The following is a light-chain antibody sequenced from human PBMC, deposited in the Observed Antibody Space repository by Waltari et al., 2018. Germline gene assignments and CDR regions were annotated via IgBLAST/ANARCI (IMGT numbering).Light chain of an antibody. CDR1: RDIKNF. CDR2: DTS. CDR3: QQYDDFPPYT. V-gene: IGKV1-33*01. Sequence: DIQMTQSASSLSASVGDRVTISCQASRDIKNFLNWYQQKPGQAPKLLIYDTSNLEIGVPSRFSGRGSGTHFTFTISSLQPEDVATYYCQQYDDFPPYTFGQGTKVEIK. J-gene: IGKJ2*01.